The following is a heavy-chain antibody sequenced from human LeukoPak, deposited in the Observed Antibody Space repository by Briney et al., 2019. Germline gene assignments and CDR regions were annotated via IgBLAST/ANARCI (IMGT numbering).Heavy chain of an antibody. CDR2: IKQDGSKK. CDR3: TRVGYIDEGIDY. Sequence: GGSLRLSCAASGFTFSSSAMTWVRQAPGKGLEWVANIKQDGSKKSYVGSVKGRFTISRDNAKNSLYLQMNSLRAEDTAIYYCTRVGYIDEGIDYWGQGTLVTVSS. CDR1: GFTFSSSA. J-gene: IGHJ4*02. V-gene: IGHV3-7*04. D-gene: IGHD5-24*01.